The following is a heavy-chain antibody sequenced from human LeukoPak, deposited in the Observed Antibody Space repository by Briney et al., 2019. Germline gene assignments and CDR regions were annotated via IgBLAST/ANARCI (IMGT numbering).Heavy chain of an antibody. V-gene: IGHV1-18*01. J-gene: IGHJ4*02. CDR1: GGTFSSYA. CDR3: ARDEKRYCSGGSCPAYFDY. Sequence: ASVKVSCKASGGTFSSYAISWVRQAPGQGLEWMAWISAYNGNTNYALKLRGRATMTTDTSTSTAYMELRSLRSDDTAVYYCARDEKRYCSGGSCPAYFDYWGQGTLVTVSS. CDR2: ISAYNGNT. D-gene: IGHD2-15*01.